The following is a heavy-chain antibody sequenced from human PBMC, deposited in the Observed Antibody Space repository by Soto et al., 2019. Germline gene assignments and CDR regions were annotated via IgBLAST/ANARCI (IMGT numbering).Heavy chain of an antibody. J-gene: IGHJ4*02. Sequence: QVQLVQSGAEVKKTGASVKVSCKTSGYTFTNYNINWVRQATGQGLEWMGWMNPNSGNTGYAQKFQGRVTMTRNTSITTAYMELSSLISGDTAVYYCARAEPYSTSSPFDYWGQGTLVTVSS. CDR1: GYTFTNYN. CDR2: MNPNSGNT. D-gene: IGHD6-6*01. V-gene: IGHV1-8*01. CDR3: ARAEPYSTSSPFDY.